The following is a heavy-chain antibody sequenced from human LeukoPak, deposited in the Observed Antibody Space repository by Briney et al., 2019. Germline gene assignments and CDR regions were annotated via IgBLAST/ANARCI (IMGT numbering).Heavy chain of an antibody. Sequence: SETLSLTCAVYGGSFSGYYWGWIRQPPGKGLQWIGEINHSGYTNYNPSLKSRVTISIDTSKNQSSLKLSSVTAADTAIYYCAASGGPINWFDPWGQGTLVTVSS. D-gene: IGHD2-15*01. CDR2: INHSGYT. V-gene: IGHV4-34*01. CDR1: GGSFSGYY. CDR3: AASGGPINWFDP. J-gene: IGHJ5*02.